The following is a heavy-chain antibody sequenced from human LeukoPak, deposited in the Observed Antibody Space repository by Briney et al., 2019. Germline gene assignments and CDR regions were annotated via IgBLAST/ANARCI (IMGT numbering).Heavy chain of an antibody. D-gene: IGHD2-21*01. V-gene: IGHV4-34*01. CDR3: ARVIALALRFDP. CDR1: GGSFSGYY. J-gene: IGHJ5*02. CDR2: IYYSGST. Sequence: PSETLSLTCAVYGGSFSGYYWGWIRQPPGKGLEWIGSIYYSGSTYYNPSLKSRVTISVDTSKNQFSLKLSSVTAADTAVYYCARVIALALRFDPWGQGTLVTVSS.